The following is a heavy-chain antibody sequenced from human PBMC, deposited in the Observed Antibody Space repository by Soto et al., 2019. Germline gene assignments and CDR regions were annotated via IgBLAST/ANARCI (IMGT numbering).Heavy chain of an antibody. CDR3: ARETCRSVNCHLSDYQYGMDV. J-gene: IGHJ6*02. D-gene: IGHD2-2*01. V-gene: IGHV1-69*01. CDR1: GVTISTHT. CDR2: IIPIFGTA. Sequence: QVQLVQSGAEVTKPGSSVKVACKASGVTISTHTISWVREAPGQGLEWMGGIIPIFGTANYAQKFQGRVSITADESTNTAYMELTSLRSEDTAVYYCARETCRSVNCHLSDYQYGMDVWGQGTTVTVSS.